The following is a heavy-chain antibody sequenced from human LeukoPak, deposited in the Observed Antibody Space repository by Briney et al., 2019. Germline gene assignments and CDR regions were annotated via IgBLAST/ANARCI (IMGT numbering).Heavy chain of an antibody. CDR2: INHGEST. D-gene: IGHD3-9*01. CDR1: GGSFSGYY. V-gene: IGHV4-34*01. CDR3: ARGGHYDILTGYYNVAYFDY. J-gene: IGHJ4*02. Sequence: SETLSLTCAVYGGSFSGYYWSWVRQPPGKGLEWIGEINHGESTNYNPSLKSRVTISVDTSKNQFSLKLSSVTAADTAVYYCARGGHYDILTGYYNVAYFDYWGQGTLVTVSS.